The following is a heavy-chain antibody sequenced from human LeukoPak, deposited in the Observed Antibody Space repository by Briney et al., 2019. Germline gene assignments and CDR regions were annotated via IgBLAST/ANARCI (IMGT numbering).Heavy chain of an antibody. CDR3: ARGLPAARPGGAFDP. Sequence: ASVKVSCKASGYTFTSYGISWVRQAPGQGLEWMGWISAYNGNTNYAQKLQGRVTMTTDTSTSTAYMELRSLRSDDTAVYYCARGLPAARPGGAFDPWGQGTLVTVSS. V-gene: IGHV1-18*01. D-gene: IGHD6-6*01. J-gene: IGHJ5*02. CDR2: ISAYNGNT. CDR1: GYTFTSYG.